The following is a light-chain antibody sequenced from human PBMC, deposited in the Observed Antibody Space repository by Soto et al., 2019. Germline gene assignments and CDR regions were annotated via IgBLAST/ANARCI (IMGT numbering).Light chain of an antibody. CDR1: SSDVGSYNL. V-gene: IGLV2-23*02. CDR3: CTYAGSRHGL. Sequence: QSALTQPASVSGSPGQSITISCTGGSSDVGSYNLVSWYQQHPGKAPKLMIYEVSKRPSGVSNRFSGSKSGNTASLTISGLQAEDEADYYCCTYAGSRHGLFGGGTKLTVL. J-gene: IGLJ3*02. CDR2: EVS.